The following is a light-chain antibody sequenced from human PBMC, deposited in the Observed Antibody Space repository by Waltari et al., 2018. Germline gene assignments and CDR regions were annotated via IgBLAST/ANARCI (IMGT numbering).Light chain of an antibody. CDR3: VILYDSLNVSYV. CDR1: SSNIGTNT. CDR2: RNN. Sequence: QSVLTQPPSASGTPGQRVTISCSGSSSNIGTNTVNWYQQLPGTAPKLLIYRNNQRLSVVPYFFSCSKSCIFASLAIIGLQSEDESHYFCVILYDSLNVSYVFVSVTNVIVL. J-gene: IGLJ1*01. V-gene: IGLV1-44*01.